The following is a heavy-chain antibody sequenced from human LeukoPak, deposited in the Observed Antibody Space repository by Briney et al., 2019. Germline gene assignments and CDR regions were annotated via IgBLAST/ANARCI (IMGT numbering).Heavy chain of an antibody. V-gene: IGHV4-34*01. J-gene: IGHJ4*02. CDR3: AREGYYDFWSGPAPYFDY. CDR2: INHSGST. Sequence: SETLSLTCAVYGGSFSGYYWSWIRQPPGKGLEWTGEINHSGSTNYNPSLKSRVTISVDTSKNQFSLKLSSVTAADTAVYYCAREGYYDFWSGPAPYFDYWGQGTLVTVSS. CDR1: GGSFSGYY. D-gene: IGHD3-3*01.